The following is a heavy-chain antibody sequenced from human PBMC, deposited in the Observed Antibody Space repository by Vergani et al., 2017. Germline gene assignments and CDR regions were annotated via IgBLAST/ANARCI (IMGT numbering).Heavy chain of an antibody. CDR3: AKDHYDFWSGYPNLSPFDL. CDR2: ISWNSGSI. D-gene: IGHD3-3*01. Sequence: EVQLVESGGGLVQPGRSLRLSCAASGFTFDDYAMHSVRQAPGKGLGWVSGISWNSGSIGYADSVKVRFTISRDNAKNSLYLQMNSLRAEDTALYYCAKDHYDFWSGYPNLSPFDLWGRGTLVTVSS. V-gene: IGHV3-9*01. J-gene: IGHJ2*01. CDR1: GFTFDDYA.